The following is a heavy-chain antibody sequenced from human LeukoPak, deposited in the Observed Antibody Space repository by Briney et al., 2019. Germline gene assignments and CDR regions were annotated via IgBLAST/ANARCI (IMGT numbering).Heavy chain of an antibody. CDR2: IYPGDSDT. J-gene: IGHJ4*02. Sequence: PGETLKISCKGSGYSFTSYWIGWVRQMPGKGLEWMGIIYPGDSDTRYSPSFQGQVTFSVGKSISTAYLQWSSLKASDTAMYYCARPVYGSGSYTYYFDYWGQGTLVTVSS. CDR3: ARPVYGSGSYTYYFDY. D-gene: IGHD3-10*01. V-gene: IGHV5-51*01. CDR1: GYSFTSYW.